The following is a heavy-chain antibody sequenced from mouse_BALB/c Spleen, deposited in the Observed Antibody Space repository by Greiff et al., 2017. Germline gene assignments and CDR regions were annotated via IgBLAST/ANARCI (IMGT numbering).Heavy chain of an antibody. J-gene: IGHJ3*01. CDR1: GFPFTDYY. V-gene: IGHV7-3*02. Sequence: EVTLVASGGGLVQPGGSLRLSCATSGFPFTDYYMSWGRQPPGKAPEWLGFIRNKANGYTTEYSASVKGRFTISRDNSQSILYLQMNTLRAEDSATYYCARDRGLLRSFADWGQGTLVTVSA. CDR3: ARDRGLLRSFAD. D-gene: IGHD2-3*01. CDR2: IRNKANGYTT.